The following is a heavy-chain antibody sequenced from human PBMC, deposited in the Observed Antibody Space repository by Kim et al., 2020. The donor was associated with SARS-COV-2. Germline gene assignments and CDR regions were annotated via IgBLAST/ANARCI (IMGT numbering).Heavy chain of an antibody. CDR1: GYTFSDYY. CDR2: IKPKTGGT. V-gene: IGHV1-2*02. J-gene: IGHJ4*02. Sequence: ASVKVSCKASGYTFSDYYIHWVRQAPGQGLEWMGWIKPKTGGTDYAQKFQDRVTMTRDTSISTAYMELSRLRSDDTAVYYCALRASWSYAAAYWGQGTLVTVSS. CDR3: ALRASWSYAAAY. D-gene: IGHD1-26*01.